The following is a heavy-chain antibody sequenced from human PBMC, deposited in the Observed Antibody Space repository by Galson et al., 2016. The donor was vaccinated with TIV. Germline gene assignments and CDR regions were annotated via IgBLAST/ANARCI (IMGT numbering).Heavy chain of an antibody. CDR1: GFTFRSYG. Sequence: SLRLSCAASGFTFRSYGMHWVRQAPGKGLEWVATISNDGSIKYYADSVKGRFTISRDNAKNSLSLQMNSLRADDTAVYYCARLGQFDYWGQGTLVTVSS. CDR2: ISNDGSIK. J-gene: IGHJ4*02. CDR3: ARLGQFDY. V-gene: IGHV3-30*03.